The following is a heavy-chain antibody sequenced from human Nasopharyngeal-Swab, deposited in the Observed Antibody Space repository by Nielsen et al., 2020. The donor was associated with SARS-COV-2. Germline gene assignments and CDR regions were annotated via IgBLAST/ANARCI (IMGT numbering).Heavy chain of an antibody. CDR2: IYYSGST. J-gene: IGHJ6*02. CDR3: ARDSPPTNFDWLPREDYYYYGMDV. V-gene: IGHV4-30-4*08. Sequence: LRLSCTVSGDSISSSSYYWGWIRQPPGKGLEWIGYIYYSGSTYYNPSLKSRVTISVDTSKNQFSLKLSSVTAADTAVYYCARDSPPTNFDWLPREDYYYYGMDVWGQGTTVTVSS. D-gene: IGHD3-9*01. CDR1: GDSISSSSYY.